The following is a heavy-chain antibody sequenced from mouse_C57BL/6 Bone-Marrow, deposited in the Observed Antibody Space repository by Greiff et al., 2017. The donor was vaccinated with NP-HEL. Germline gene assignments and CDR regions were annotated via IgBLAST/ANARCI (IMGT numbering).Heavy chain of an antibody. CDR1: GYTFTSPW. J-gene: IGHJ2*01. V-gene: IGHV1-74*01. CDR2: IHPSDSDT. CDR3: AISSRTISGFDY. Sequence: QVQLQQPGAELVKPGTSVKVSCKASGYTFTSPWMHWVKQRPGQGLEWIGRIHPSDSDTNYNQKFKGKATLTVDKSSSTAYIQLSSLTSEDSAVYYCAISSRTISGFDYWGQGTTLTVSS. D-gene: IGHD3-2*02.